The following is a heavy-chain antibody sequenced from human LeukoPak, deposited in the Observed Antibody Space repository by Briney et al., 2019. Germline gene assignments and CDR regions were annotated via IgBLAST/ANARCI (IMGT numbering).Heavy chain of an antibody. CDR3: VRYRGGSDPFDYFNY. CDR1: GYTFTDYH. V-gene: IGHV1-2*06. CDR2: INPNSGGT. D-gene: IGHD6-25*01. J-gene: IGHJ4*02. Sequence: GASVKVSCKTSGYTFTDYHVHWVRQAPGQGLEWMGRINPNSGGTNSAQKFQGRVTMTRDTSINTAYMELARLRSDDTAVYYCVRYRGGSDPFDYFNYWGQGTLVIVSS.